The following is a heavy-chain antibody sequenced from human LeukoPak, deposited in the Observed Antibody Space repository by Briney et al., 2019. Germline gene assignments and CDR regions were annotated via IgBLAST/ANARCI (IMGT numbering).Heavy chain of an antibody. Sequence: SETLSLTCTVSGGSISSSSYYWGWIRQPPGKGLEWIGSIYYSGSPYYNPSLKSRVAISVDTSKNQFSLKLSSVTAADTAVYYCARSLTYYYGSGTWGNWFDPWGQGTLVTVSS. CDR2: IYYSGSP. J-gene: IGHJ5*02. CDR1: GGSISSSSYY. D-gene: IGHD3-10*01. V-gene: IGHV4-39*01. CDR3: ARSLTYYYGSGTWGNWFDP.